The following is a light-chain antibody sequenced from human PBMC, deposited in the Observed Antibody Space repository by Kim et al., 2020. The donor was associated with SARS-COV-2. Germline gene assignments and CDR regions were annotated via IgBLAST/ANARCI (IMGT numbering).Light chain of an antibody. CDR2: QDS. J-gene: IGLJ3*02. CDR1: KLGDKY. V-gene: IGLV3-1*01. Sequence: SYELTQPPSVSVSPGQTASITCSGDKLGDKYACWYQQKPGQSPVLVIYQDSKRPSGIPERFSGSNSGNTATLTISGTQAMDEADYYRQAWDSSTWV. CDR3: QAWDSSTWV.